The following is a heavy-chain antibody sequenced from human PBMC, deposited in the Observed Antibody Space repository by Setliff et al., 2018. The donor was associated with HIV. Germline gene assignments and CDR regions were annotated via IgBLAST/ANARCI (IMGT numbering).Heavy chain of an antibody. D-gene: IGHD6-19*01. Sequence: SETLSLTCAVYGGSFSDNYWSWIRQSPGKGLEWIGEVTHSGRTNYNPSLKSRVTISVDTSKNQFSLKLSSVTAADTAVYYCARGKSGSGWYKYYYYGMDVWGQGTTVTVSS. CDR1: GGSFSDNY. V-gene: IGHV4-34*01. J-gene: IGHJ6*02. CDR3: ARGKSGSGWYKYYYYGMDV. CDR2: VTHSGRT.